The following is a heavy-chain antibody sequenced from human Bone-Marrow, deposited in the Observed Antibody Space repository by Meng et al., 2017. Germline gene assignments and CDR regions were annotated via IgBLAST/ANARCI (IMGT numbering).Heavy chain of an antibody. D-gene: IGHD4-23*01. J-gene: IGHJ4*02. CDR3: ARGTTVVTPLGRDLYYFDY. Sequence: GGSLRLSCAASGFTVSSNYMSWVRQAPGKGLEWVSVIYSGGSTYYADSVKGRFTISRDNSKNTLYLQMNSLRAEDTAVYYCARGTTVVTPLGRDLYYFDYWGQGTLVTVSS. CDR2: IYSGGST. CDR1: GFTVSSNY. V-gene: IGHV3-66*02.